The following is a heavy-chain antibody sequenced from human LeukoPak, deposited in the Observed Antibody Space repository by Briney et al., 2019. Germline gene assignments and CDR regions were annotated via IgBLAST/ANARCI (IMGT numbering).Heavy chain of an antibody. CDR3: ASLRYGSGSQGALDYGTDY. V-gene: IGHV4-34*01. Sequence: SETLSLTCAVYGGSFSGYYWSWIRQPPGKGLEWIGEINHSGSTNYNPSPKSRVTISVDTSKNQFSLKLHSVTAADTAVYYCASLRYGSGSQGALDYGTDYWGQGSLVTVSS. D-gene: IGHD3-10*01. J-gene: IGHJ4*02. CDR1: GGSFSGYY. CDR2: INHSGST.